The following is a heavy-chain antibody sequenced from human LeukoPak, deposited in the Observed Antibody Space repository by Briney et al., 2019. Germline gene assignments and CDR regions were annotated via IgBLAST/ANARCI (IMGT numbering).Heavy chain of an antibody. Sequence: GGSLRLSCSASGFTFSYYAMHWVRQAPGKGLEWVAVISYDGSNKYYADSVKGRFTISRDNSKNTLYLQMNSLRAEDTAVYYCATAVAYTYFDYWGQGTLVTVSS. V-gene: IGHV3-30-3*01. CDR2: ISYDGSNK. D-gene: IGHD6-19*01. CDR3: ATAVAYTYFDY. J-gene: IGHJ4*02. CDR1: GFTFSYYA.